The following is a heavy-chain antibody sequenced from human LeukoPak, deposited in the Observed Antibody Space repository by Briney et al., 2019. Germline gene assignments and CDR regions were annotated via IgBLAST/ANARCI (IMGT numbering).Heavy chain of an antibody. CDR1: GYSFTSYW. J-gene: IGHJ4*02. CDR3: ARHGRGNYYDSSGYYGPVVY. D-gene: IGHD3-22*01. CDR2: IYPGDPDT. V-gene: IGHV5-51*01. Sequence: GESLKISCKGSGYSFTSYWIGWVRQMPGKGLEWMGIIYPGDPDTRYSPSFQGQVTISADKSISTAYLQWSSLKASDTAMYYCARHGRGNYYDSSGYYGPVVYWGQGTLVTVSS.